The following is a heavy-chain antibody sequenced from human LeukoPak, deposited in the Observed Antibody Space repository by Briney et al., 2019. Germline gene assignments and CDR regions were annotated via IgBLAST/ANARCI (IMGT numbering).Heavy chain of an antibody. Sequence: GGSLRLSCAASGFTFSNYWMHWVRQAPEKGLEWVSRINERATIISYADSVKGRFTISRENARNTLYLQMNSLTAEDTAVYYCVRDLILVWTPGDDFDHWGQGTLVTVSS. V-gene: IGHV3-74*01. D-gene: IGHD3-16*01. CDR1: GFTFSNYW. CDR3: VRDLILVWTPGDDFDH. J-gene: IGHJ4*02. CDR2: INERATII.